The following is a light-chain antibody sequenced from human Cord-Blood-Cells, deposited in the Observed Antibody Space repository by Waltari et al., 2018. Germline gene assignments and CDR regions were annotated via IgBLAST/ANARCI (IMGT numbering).Light chain of an antibody. Sequence: QSAMTQPASVSGSPGQSITISCTGTSRDVGGYNDLPLYQQHPGKAHKLMIYDVSNRPSGVSNRFSGSKSGNTASLTISGLQAEDEADYYCSSYTSSSTLVFGAGTKLTVL. CDR1: SRDVGGYND. J-gene: IGLJ2*01. V-gene: IGLV2-14*01. CDR3: SSYTSSSTLV. CDR2: DVS.